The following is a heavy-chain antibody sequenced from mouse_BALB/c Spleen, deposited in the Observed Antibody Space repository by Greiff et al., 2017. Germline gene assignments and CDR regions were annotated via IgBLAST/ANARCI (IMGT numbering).Heavy chain of an antibody. V-gene: IGHV1-9*01. CDR1: GYTFSSYW. Sequence: QVQLQQSGAELMKPGASVKISCKATGYTFSSYWIEWVKQRPGHGLEWIGEILPGSGSTNYNEKFKGKATFTADTSSNTAYMQLSSLTSEDSAVYYCARFRYRYDGGAAMDYWGQGTSVTVSS. CDR3: ARFRYRYDGGAAMDY. J-gene: IGHJ4*01. CDR2: ILPGSGST. D-gene: IGHD2-14*01.